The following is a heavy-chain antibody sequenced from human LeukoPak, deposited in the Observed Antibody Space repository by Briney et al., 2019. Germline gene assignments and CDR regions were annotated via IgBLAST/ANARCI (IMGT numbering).Heavy chain of an antibody. CDR1: GGSISSSSYY. CDR2: IYYSGST. D-gene: IGHD5-12*01. V-gene: IGHV4-39*02. J-gene: IGHJ5*02. Sequence: SETLSLTCTVSGGSISSSSYYWGWIRQPPGKGLEWVGTIYYSGSTYYNPSLKSRVTISVDTSQNQFSLRLSSVTAADTAVYYCARDVDIVATVWFDPWGQGTLVTVSS. CDR3: ARDVDIVATVWFDP.